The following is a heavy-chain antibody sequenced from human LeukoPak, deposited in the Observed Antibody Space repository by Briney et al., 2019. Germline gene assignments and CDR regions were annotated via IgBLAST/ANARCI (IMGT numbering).Heavy chain of an antibody. J-gene: IGHJ4*02. V-gene: IGHV4-30-4*01. CDR1: GVSISSGDYY. CDR3: ARDRARIGRGVDY. CDR2: IYYSGST. Sequence: PSETLSLTCTVSGVSISSGDYYWGWIRQPPGKGLEWIGYIYYSGSTYYNPSLKSRVTISVDTSKNQFSLKLSSVTAADTAVYHCARDRARIGRGVDYWGQGTLVTVSS. D-gene: IGHD1-26*01.